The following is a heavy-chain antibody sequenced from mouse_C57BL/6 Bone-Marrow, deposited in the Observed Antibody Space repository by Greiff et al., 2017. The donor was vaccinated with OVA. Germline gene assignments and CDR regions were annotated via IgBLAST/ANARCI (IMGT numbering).Heavy chain of an antibody. CDR3: ARSGAPDGYYYVDV. Sequence: VEPGASVKISCKASGYTFTDSYINWVKQRPGQGLEWIGWIFPGSGSTYYNEKFKGKATLTVDKSSSTAYMLLSSLTSEDSAVYFGARSGAPDGYYYVDVWGTGTTVTVSS. V-gene: IGHV1-75*01. J-gene: IGHJ1*03. D-gene: IGHD2-3*01. CDR1: GYTFTDSY. CDR2: IFPGSGST.